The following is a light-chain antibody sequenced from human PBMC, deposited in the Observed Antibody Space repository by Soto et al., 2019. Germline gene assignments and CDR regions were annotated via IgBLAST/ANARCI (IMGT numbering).Light chain of an antibody. CDR3: QQYGSSVYT. V-gene: IGKV3-20*01. J-gene: IGKJ2*01. CDR2: DAS. CDR1: QSVTSKS. Sequence: EIVLTQSPDTLSLSPGERATLSCRASQSVTSKSLAWYQQKPGQAPRLLIYDASSRATGIPDRFGGSGSGTDFTLTISRLEPEDFAVYYCQQYGSSVYTFGQGTKLEIK.